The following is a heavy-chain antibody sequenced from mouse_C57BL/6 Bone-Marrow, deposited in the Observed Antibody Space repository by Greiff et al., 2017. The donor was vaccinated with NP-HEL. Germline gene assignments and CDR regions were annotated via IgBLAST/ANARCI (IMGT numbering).Heavy chain of an antibody. V-gene: IGHV1-15*01. CDR3: TRRITTVVATYYFDY. D-gene: IGHD1-1*01. Sequence: QVHVKQSGAELVRPGASVTLSCKASGYTFTDYEMHWVKQTPVHGLEWIGAIDPETGGTAYNQKFKGKAILTADKSSSTAYMELRSLTSEDSAVYYCTRRITTVVATYYFDYWGQGTTLTVSS. CDR2: IDPETGGT. J-gene: IGHJ2*01. CDR1: GYTFTDYE.